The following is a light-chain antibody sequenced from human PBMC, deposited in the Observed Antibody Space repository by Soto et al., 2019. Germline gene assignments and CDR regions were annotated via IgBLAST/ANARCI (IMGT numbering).Light chain of an antibody. V-gene: IGLV4-69*01. CDR2: VNSDGSH. J-gene: IGLJ3*02. Sequence: QLVLTQSPSASASLGASVKLTCTLSRAQTNNAIAWHQQQPEKGPRSLMKVNSDGSHTKGDGVPDRFSGSSSGADRYLTISILQSEDEADYYCQTWGTGIGVFGGGTKLTVL. CDR1: RAQTNNA. CDR3: QTWGTGIGV.